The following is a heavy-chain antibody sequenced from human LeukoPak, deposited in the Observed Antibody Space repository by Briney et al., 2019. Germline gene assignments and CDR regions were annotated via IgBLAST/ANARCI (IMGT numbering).Heavy chain of an antibody. CDR3: ARDRAVGAADAFDI. CDR2: ISSSSSYI. D-gene: IGHD1-26*01. V-gene: IGHV3-21*01. J-gene: IGHJ3*02. CDR1: GFPFSSYS. Sequence: PGGSLRLSCAASGFPFSSYSMNWVRQAPGKGLEWVSSISSSSSYIYYADSVKGRFTISRDNAKNSLYLQMNSLRAEDTAVYYCARDRAVGAADAFDIWGQGTMVTVSS.